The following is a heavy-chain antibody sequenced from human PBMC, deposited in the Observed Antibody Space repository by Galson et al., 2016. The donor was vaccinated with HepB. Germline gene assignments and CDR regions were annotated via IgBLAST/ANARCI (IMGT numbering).Heavy chain of an antibody. CDR1: GGTFSSYT. CDR3: AQVCSTTSCYEAGYYPGMDV. D-gene: IGHD2-2*01. J-gene: IGHJ6*02. V-gene: IGHV1-69*13. CDR2: IIPIFGTT. Sequence: SVKVSCKASGGTFSSYTISWVRQAPGQGLEWMGGIIPIFGTTNYAQKFQGRVTVTADESTSTAYMDLTSLTSEDTAVYYCAQVCSTTSCYEAGYYPGMDVWGQGTTVTVSS.